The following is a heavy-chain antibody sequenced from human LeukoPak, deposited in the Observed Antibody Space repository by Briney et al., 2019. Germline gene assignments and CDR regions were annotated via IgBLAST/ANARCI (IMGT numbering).Heavy chain of an antibody. Sequence: SETLSLTCAVYGGSFSGYYWSWIRQPPGKGLEWIGEINHSGSTNYNPSLKSRVTISVDTSKNQFSLKLSSVTAADTAVYYCARGRGALLWFGELLNSYYFDYWGQGTLVTVSS. CDR1: GGSFSGYY. CDR3: ARGRGALLWFGELLNSYYFDY. CDR2: INHSGST. D-gene: IGHD3-10*01. V-gene: IGHV4-34*01. J-gene: IGHJ4*02.